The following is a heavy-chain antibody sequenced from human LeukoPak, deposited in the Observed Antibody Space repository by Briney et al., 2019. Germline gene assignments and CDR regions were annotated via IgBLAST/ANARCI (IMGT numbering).Heavy chain of an antibody. D-gene: IGHD5/OR15-5a*01. CDR1: GGSISSYY. V-gene: IGHV4-59*08. CDR2: IYYSGST. Sequence: PSETLSLTCTVSGGSISSYYWIWIRQPPGMGLEWIGYIYYSGSTNYNPPLKSRVTISLDTSENQVSLRLSSVMAADTAVYYCAIHTVSRVGGDFDFWGQGTLVTVSS. J-gene: IGHJ4*02. CDR3: AIHTVSRVGGDFDF.